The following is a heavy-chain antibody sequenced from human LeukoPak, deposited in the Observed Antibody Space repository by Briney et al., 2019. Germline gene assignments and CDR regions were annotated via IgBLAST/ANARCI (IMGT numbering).Heavy chain of an antibody. J-gene: IGHJ5*02. CDR1: GFTFSNAW. CDR2: IKSKTDGGTT. Sequence: GGSLRLSCAASGFTFSNAWMSWVRQAPGKGLEWVGRIKSKTDGGTTDYAAPVKGRFTISRDDSKNTLYLQMNSLKTEDTAVYYCTTGYCSSTSCPEWFDPWGQGTLVTVSS. D-gene: IGHD2-2*01. CDR3: TTGYCSSTSCPEWFDP. V-gene: IGHV3-15*01.